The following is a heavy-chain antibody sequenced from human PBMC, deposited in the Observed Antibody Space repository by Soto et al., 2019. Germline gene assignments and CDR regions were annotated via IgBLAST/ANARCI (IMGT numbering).Heavy chain of an antibody. CDR2: IIPIFGTA. D-gene: IGHD5-18*01. Sequence: SVKVSCKASGGTFSSYAISWVRQAPGQGLEWMGGIIPIFGTANYAQKFQGRVTITADESTSTAYMELGSLRSEDTAVYYCARERGIQLWSPGYYYYYCMDVWGQGTTVTGSS. J-gene: IGHJ6*02. CDR3: ARERGIQLWSPGYYYYYCMDV. CDR1: GGTFSSYA. V-gene: IGHV1-69*13.